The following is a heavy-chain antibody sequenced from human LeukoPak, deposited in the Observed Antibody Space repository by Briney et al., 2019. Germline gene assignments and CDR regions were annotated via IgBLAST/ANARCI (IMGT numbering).Heavy chain of an antibody. J-gene: IGHJ5*02. CDR1: GGSFSGYY. V-gene: IGHV4-34*01. D-gene: IGHD5-18*01. CDR3: ARDGYSYGYWYPQDTRLNWFDP. Sequence: SETLSLTCAVYGGSFSGYYWSWIRKPPGKGLEWIGEINHSGSTNYNPSLKSRVTISVDTSKNQFSLKLSSVTAADTAVYYCARDGYSYGYWYPQDTRLNWFDPWGQGTLVTVSS. CDR2: INHSGST.